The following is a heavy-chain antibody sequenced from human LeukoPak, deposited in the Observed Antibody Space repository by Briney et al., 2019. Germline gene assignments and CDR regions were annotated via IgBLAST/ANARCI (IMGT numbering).Heavy chain of an antibody. CDR1: GFTFSSYA. V-gene: IGHV3-23*01. CDR2: ISGSGGST. J-gene: IGHJ3*02. D-gene: IGHD2-21*01. CDR3: AKDGFLLWRGAFDI. Sequence: GGSLRLSCAASGFTFSSYAMSWVRQAPGKGLEWASAISGSGGSTYYADSVKGRFTISRDNSRTTLWLQMNSLRAEDTAVYYCAKDGFLLWRGAFDIWGQGTMVTVSS.